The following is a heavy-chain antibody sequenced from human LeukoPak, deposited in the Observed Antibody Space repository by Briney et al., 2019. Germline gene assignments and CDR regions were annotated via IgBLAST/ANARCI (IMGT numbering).Heavy chain of an antibody. J-gene: IGHJ4*02. Sequence: ASVKVSCKASGYTFTSYAISWVRQAPGQGLEWMGGIIPILGTANYAQKFQGRVTITADESTSTAYMELSSLRSEDTAVYYCARVQWNLYSGSYQFDYWGQGTLVTVSS. CDR2: IIPILGTA. CDR3: ARVQWNLYSGSYQFDY. CDR1: GYTFTSYA. V-gene: IGHV1-69*13. D-gene: IGHD1-26*01.